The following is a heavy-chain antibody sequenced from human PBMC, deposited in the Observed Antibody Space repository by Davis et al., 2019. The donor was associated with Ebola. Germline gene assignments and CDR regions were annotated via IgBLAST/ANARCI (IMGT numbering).Heavy chain of an antibody. J-gene: IGHJ6*02. CDR2: IIPIFGTA. Sequence: AASVKVSCKASGGTFSSYAISWVRQAPGQGLEWMGGIIPIFGTANYAQKFQGRVTITADESTSTAYMELRSLRSDDTAVYYCAREPMFYGMDVWGQGTTVTVSS. CDR3: AREPMFYGMDV. V-gene: IGHV1-69*13. CDR1: GGTFSSYA. D-gene: IGHD3-10*02.